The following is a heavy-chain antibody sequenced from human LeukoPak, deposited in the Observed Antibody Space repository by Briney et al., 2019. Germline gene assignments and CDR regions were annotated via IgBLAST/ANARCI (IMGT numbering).Heavy chain of an antibody. CDR1: GFTFNNAW. CDR3: TTWSAASRAH. Sequence: GGSLRLSCAAPGFTFNNAWMSWVRQTPGKGLEWVGRIKSKSDGGTIDYAAPVDGRFTISRDDSKNTLYLQMNSLKTEDTAVYYCTTWSAASRAHWGQGTLVTVSS. J-gene: IGHJ4*02. V-gene: IGHV3-15*01. D-gene: IGHD2-15*01. CDR2: IKSKSDGGTI.